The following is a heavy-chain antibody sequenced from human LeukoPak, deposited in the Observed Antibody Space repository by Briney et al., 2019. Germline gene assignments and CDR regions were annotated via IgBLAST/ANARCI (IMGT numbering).Heavy chain of an antibody. Sequence: SETLSLTCTVSGGSISSYYWSWIRQPPGKGREWIGYIYFSGSTNSNPSLKSRVTISVDTSKNHFSLKLSSVTAADTAVYYCARGGWSLDYWGQGTLVTVSS. CDR2: IYFSGST. D-gene: IGHD2-15*01. V-gene: IGHV4-59*01. CDR3: ARGGWSLDY. J-gene: IGHJ4*02. CDR1: GGSISSYY.